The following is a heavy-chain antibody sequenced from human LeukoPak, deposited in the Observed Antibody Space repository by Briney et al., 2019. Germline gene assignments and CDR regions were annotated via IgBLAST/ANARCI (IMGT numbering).Heavy chain of an antibody. D-gene: IGHD3-22*01. CDR1: GGSISYYY. CDR3: ARMGDYYDSSGYRYDAFDI. J-gene: IGHJ3*02. Sequence: SETLSLTCTVSGGSISYYYWNWIRQPPGKGLEWIGYIYSSGSTNYNPSLKSRVTISLDTSKNQFSLKLSSVTAADTAVYYCARMGDYYDSSGYRYDAFDIRGQGTMVTVFS. CDR2: IYSSGST. V-gene: IGHV4-59*01.